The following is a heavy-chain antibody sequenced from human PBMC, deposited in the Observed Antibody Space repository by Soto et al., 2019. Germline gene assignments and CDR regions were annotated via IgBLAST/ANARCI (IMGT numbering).Heavy chain of an antibody. Sequence: KPSETLSLTCTVSGGSISSSSYYWGWIRQPPGKGLEWIGSIYYSGSTYYNPSLKSRVTISVDTSKNQFSLKLSSVTAADTAVYYCARGRIAARPFDYWGQGTLVTVSS. D-gene: IGHD6-6*01. V-gene: IGHV4-39*01. CDR2: IYYSGST. CDR3: ARGRIAARPFDY. CDR1: GGSISSSSYY. J-gene: IGHJ4*02.